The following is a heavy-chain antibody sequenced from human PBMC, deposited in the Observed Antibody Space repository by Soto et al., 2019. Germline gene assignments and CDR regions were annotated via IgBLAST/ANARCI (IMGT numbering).Heavy chain of an antibody. V-gene: IGHV1-46*01. CDR1: GYTFTASY. CDR2: IDPSGGST. J-gene: IGHJ3*02. Sequence: QVQLVQSGAEVKKPGASVKVSCKASGYTFTASYMHWVRQAPGQGLEWMGIIDPSGGSTSYSQKLQGRVTMTRDTSTSTVYMELNSMRSEDTAVFYCARDSGHYYRSAAFDKWGQGTMGTVSS. D-gene: IGHD1-26*01. CDR3: ARDSGHYYRSAAFDK.